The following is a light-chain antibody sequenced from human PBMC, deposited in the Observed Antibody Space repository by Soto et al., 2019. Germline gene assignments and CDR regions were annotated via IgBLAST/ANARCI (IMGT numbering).Light chain of an antibody. CDR2: AAS. CDR1: QGVGRC. V-gene: IGKV1-12*01. Sequence: DLHMTQSPSSVSASVADRVTITSRATQGVGRCLAWYQQKPGKAPTLLISAASTLQRGVPSRFSGSGSGTDFTLTITSLQPEDFATYFCQQANSFPRTFGQGTRLEIK. J-gene: IGKJ2*01. CDR3: QQANSFPRT.